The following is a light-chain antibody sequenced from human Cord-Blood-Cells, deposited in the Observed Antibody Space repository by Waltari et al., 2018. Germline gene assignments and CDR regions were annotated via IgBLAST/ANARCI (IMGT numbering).Light chain of an antibody. CDR1: SSDVGGYNY. J-gene: IGLJ3*02. CDR3: SAYTSSSTWV. Sequence: QSALTQPASVSGSPGQSITISCTGTSSDVGGYNYVSWYQQHPGKAPKLRIYDVSNRPSGVSKRFSGSKSGNTASLTISGLQAEGEADYYCSAYTSSSTWVFGGGTKLTVL. V-gene: IGLV2-14*03. CDR2: DVS.